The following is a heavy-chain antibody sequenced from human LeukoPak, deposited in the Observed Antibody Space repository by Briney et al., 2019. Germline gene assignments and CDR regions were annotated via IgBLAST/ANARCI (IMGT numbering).Heavy chain of an antibody. CDR1: GGSISSSSYY. CDR2: IYYSGST. CDR3: ARGPSGYHNT. J-gene: IGHJ4*02. Sequence: SETLSLTCTVSGGSISSSSYYWGWIRQPPGKGLEWIGYIYYSGSTNYNPSLKSRVTISVDTSKNQFSLKLSSVTAEDTAVYYCARGPSGYHNTGGQGTLVTVSS. V-gene: IGHV4-61*05. D-gene: IGHD5-12*01.